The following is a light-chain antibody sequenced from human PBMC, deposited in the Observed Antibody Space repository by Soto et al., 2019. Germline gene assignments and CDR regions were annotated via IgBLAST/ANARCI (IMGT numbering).Light chain of an antibody. J-gene: IGKJ1*01. V-gene: IGKV1-16*01. CDR2: AAS. CDR1: QDIGSS. CDR3: QQYNSYPRT. Sequence: DILMTQSPSSLSVSVGDRVTITCRASQDIGSSLGWFQQKPGKAPKSLIYAASTLQVGVPSRFSSSGSGTDFILTISSLQPEDFATYYCQQYNSYPRTFGQGTKVEIK.